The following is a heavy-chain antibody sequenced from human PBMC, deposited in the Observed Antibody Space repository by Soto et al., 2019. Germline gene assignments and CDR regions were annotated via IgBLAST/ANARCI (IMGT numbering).Heavy chain of an antibody. CDR1: GGSFSGYY. V-gene: IGHV4-34*01. CDR3: ARIGGGWYSRWFDP. CDR2: INHSGST. Sequence: PSETLSLTCAVYGGSFSGYYWSWIRQPPGKGLEWIGEINHSGSTNYSPSFQGQVTISADKSISTAYLQWSSLKASDTAMYYCARIGGGWYSRWFDPWGQGTLVTVSS. J-gene: IGHJ5*02. D-gene: IGHD6-19*01.